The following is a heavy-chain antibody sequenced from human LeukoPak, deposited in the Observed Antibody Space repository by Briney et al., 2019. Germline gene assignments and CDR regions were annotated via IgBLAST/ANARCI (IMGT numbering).Heavy chain of an antibody. D-gene: IGHD2-2*01. CDR3: ARDQGPGDIVVPGAFDI. J-gene: IGHJ3*02. V-gene: IGHV3-48*04. CDR2: ISSSSSTI. CDR1: GFTFSSYS. Sequence: GGSLRLSCAASGFTFSSYSMNWVRHAPGKGLGWVSYISSSSSTIYYADSVKGRFTISRDNAKNSLYLKMNRLRAEDTAVYYCARDQGPGDIVVPGAFDIWGQGTMVTVSS.